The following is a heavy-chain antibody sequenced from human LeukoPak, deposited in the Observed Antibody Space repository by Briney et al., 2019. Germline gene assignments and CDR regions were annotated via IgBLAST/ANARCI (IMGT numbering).Heavy chain of an antibody. D-gene: IGHD3-22*01. J-gene: IGHJ4*02. Sequence: GGSLRLSCAASGFTFSSYSMNWVRQAPGKGLEWVSYISSSSSTIYYADSVKGRFTISRDNAKNSLYLQMNSLRAEDTAVYYCARVRDYDSSGYYSPEEYWGQGTLVTVSS. CDR3: ARVRDYDSSGYYSPEEY. CDR2: ISSSSSTI. V-gene: IGHV3-48*01. CDR1: GFTFSSYS.